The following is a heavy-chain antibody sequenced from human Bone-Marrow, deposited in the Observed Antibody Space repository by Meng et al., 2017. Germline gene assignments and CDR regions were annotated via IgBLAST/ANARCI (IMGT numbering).Heavy chain of an antibody. CDR2: IYHDGST. D-gene: IGHD3-3*01. J-gene: IGHJ5*02. CDR3: ARAAYDIWSGYAP. CDR1: GASISSSHW. Sequence: QGQLQEPGPGLVKPSGTLSLTCAVSGASISSSHWWGWVRQPPGKGLEWIGEIYHDGSTNYTPSLKSRVTISVDKSKNQFSLKLSSVTAADTAVYYCARAAYDIWSGYAPWGQGSLVTVSS. V-gene: IGHV4-4*02.